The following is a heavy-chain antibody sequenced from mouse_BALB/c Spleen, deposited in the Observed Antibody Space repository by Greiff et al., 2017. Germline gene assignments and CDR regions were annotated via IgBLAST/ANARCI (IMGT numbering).Heavy chain of an antibody. CDR3: ARSLGYYGSSYPSYAMDY. CDR2: IDPYYGGT. V-gene: IGHV1-39*01. D-gene: IGHD1-1*01. CDR1: GYSFTGYN. Sequence: EVQLQQSGPELEKPGASVKISCKASGYSFTGYNMNWVKQSNGKSLEWIGNIDPYYGGTSYNQKFKGKATLTVDKSSSTAYMQLKSLTSEDSAVYYCARSLGYYGSSYPSYAMDYWGQGTSVTVSS. J-gene: IGHJ4*01.